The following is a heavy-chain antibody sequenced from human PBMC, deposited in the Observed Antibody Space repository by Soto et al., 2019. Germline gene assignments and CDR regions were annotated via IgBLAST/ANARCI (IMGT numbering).Heavy chain of an antibody. CDR2: ISGSGGST. CDR1: GFTFGSYA. J-gene: IGHJ6*02. D-gene: IGHD2-15*01. CDR3: AKIGGGRVDV. Sequence: EVQLLESGGGWVQPGGSLSLSCAASGFTFGSYAMSWVRQAPGKGLEWVSAISGSGGSTYYADSVKGRFTISRDNSKNTLYLQMNRLRAEDTAVYYCAKIGGGRVDVWGQGPTVTVSS. V-gene: IGHV3-23*01.